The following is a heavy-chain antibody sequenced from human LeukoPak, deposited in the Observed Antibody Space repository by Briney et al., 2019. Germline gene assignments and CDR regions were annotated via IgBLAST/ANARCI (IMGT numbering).Heavy chain of an antibody. J-gene: IGHJ4*02. D-gene: IGHD3-22*01. CDR2: ISSSGSTI. V-gene: IGHV3-48*03. Sequence: GRSLRLSCAASGFTISSYEMNWVRQAPGKGLEWVSYISSSGSTIYCADSVKGRFTISRDNAKNSLYLQMNSLRAEDTAVYYCARGDSYYDSSGYRDYWGQGTLVTVSS. CDR1: GFTISSYE. CDR3: ARGDSYYDSSGYRDY.